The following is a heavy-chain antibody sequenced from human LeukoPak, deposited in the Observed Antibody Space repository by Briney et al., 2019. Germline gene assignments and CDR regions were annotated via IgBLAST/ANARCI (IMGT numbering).Heavy chain of an antibody. CDR3: ARDPYSTIWYGAFDI. V-gene: IGHV4-59*01. CDR2: IYYSGST. J-gene: IGHJ3*02. Sequence: PSETLSLTCTVSGGSISNYYWNWIRQPPGKGLEWIGYIYYSGSTDYNPSLKSRVTMSVDTSKSQFSLKLTSVTAADTAVYYCARDPYSTIWYGAFDIWGQGTTVTVSS. D-gene: IGHD6-13*01. CDR1: GGSISNYY.